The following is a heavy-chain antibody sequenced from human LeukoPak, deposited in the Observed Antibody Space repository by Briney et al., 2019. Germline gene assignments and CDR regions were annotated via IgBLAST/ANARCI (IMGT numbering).Heavy chain of an antibody. CDR2: IYHSGST. Sequence: PSETLSLTCAVSGGSISSGGYSWSWIRQPPGKGLEWIGYIYHSGSTYYNPSLKSRVTISVDRSKNQFSLKLSSVTAADTAVYYCARNSQDYDILTGYYGPYNWFDPWGQGTLVTVSS. J-gene: IGHJ5*02. V-gene: IGHV4-30-2*01. CDR1: GGSISSGGYS. CDR3: ARNSQDYDILTGYYGPYNWFDP. D-gene: IGHD3-9*01.